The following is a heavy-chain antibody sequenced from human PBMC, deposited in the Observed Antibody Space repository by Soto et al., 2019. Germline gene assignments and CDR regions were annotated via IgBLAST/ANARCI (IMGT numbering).Heavy chain of an antibody. CDR1: GGSISSGGYY. CDR2: ISYSGST. Sequence: SETLSLTCTVSGGSISSGGYYWSWIRQLPGRGREWIGYISYSGSTYYNPSLKSRVTISVDTSKNQFSLKLSTVTAAETAVYYCAKDTKYCTNGVCYPGYFDYWGQGTLVTVSS. V-gene: IGHV4-31*03. D-gene: IGHD2-8*01. CDR3: AKDTKYCTNGVCYPGYFDY. J-gene: IGHJ4*02.